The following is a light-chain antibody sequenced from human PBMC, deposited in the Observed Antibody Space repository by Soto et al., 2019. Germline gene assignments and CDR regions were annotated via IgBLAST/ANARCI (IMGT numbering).Light chain of an antibody. Sequence: EIVLTQSPGTLSLSPGERATLSCRASQSVTSSYFAWYQQKPGQAPRLLIYGVSSRATGIPDRFSGSGSGTDFTLTISTLEPEDFAVYYCQHYGNSPFTFGPGTKVDIK. CDR2: GVS. J-gene: IGKJ3*01. V-gene: IGKV3-20*01. CDR3: QHYGNSPFT. CDR1: QSVTSSY.